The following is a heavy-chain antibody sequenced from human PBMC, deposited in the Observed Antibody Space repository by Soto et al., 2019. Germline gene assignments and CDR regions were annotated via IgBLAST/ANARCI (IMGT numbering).Heavy chain of an antibody. CDR2: SKHDGSSA. V-gene: IGHV3-74*01. J-gene: IGHJ4*02. D-gene: IGHD2-21*01. CDR3: ARSDYFDY. CDR1: GFNLNGYW. Sequence: GGSLRLSCAASGFNLNGYWMHWVRQGLGKGLVWVSRSKHDGSSATYADSVKGRFTVSRDNAKNTLYLQMNSLRAEDTAVYFCARSDYFDYWGQGTMVTV.